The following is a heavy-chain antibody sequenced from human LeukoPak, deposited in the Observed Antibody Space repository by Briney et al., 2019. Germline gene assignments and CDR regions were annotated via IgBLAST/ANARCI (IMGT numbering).Heavy chain of an antibody. CDR3: VRLRRNSDTSGFYYYYDF. D-gene: IGHD3-22*01. CDR1: GYTFSSYS. Sequence: GGSLRLSCVASGYTFSSYSINWVRQAPGRGLEWVSSISVRSNYIYYADSVRGRFSISRDDARDSLYLQMNSLRAEDTAVYYCVRLRRNSDTSGFYYYYDFWGQGTLVTVSS. J-gene: IGHJ4*02. V-gene: IGHV3-21*01. CDR2: ISVRSNYI.